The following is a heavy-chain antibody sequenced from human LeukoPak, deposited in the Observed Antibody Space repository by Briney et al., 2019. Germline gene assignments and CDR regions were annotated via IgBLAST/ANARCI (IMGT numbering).Heavy chain of an antibody. CDR2: ISGSGGST. V-gene: IGHV3-23*01. CDR1: GFTFSSYA. J-gene: IGHJ6*02. D-gene: IGHD2-21*02. Sequence: GGSLRLSCAASGFTFSSYAMSWVRQAPGKGLEWFSAISGSGGSTYYADSVKGRFTISRDNSKNTLYLQMNSLRAEDTAVYYCAKDYSGLLLDYYGMDVWGQGTTVTVSS. CDR3: AKDYSGLLLDYYGMDV.